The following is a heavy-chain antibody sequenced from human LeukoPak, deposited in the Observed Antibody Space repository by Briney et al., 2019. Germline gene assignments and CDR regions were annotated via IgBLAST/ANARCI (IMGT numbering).Heavy chain of an antibody. V-gene: IGHV1-2*02. CDR3: ARAFVTTSLDY. J-gene: IGHJ4*02. D-gene: IGHD4-17*01. CDR2: INPNTGGT. Sequence: GASVKVSCKASGYTFTGYYVHWVRQAPGQDLQWMGWINPNTGGTNYAQKFQGRVTVTSDTSISTAYMELSRLRSDDTAVYYCARAFVTTSLDYWGQGTLVTVSP. CDR1: GYTFTGYY.